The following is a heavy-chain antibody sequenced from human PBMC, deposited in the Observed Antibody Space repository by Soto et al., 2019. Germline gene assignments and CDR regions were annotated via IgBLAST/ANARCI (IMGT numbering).Heavy chain of an antibody. V-gene: IGHV4-39*01. CDR1: GGSISSSSYY. CDR2: IYYSGST. J-gene: IGHJ4*02. D-gene: IGHD1-1*01. Sequence: SETLSLTCTVSGGSISSSSYYWGWIRQPPGKGLEWIGSIYYSGSTYYNPSLKSRVTISVDTSKNQFSLKLSSVTAADTAVYYCARHINSVLIDYWGQGTLVTISS. CDR3: ARHINSVLIDY.